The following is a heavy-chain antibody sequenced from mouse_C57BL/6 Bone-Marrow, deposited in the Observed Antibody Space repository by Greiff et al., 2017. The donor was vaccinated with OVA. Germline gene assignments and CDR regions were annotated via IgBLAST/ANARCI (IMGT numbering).Heavy chain of an antibody. CDR1: GYTFTSYW. CDR3: EKWRLRQGAGAMDY. J-gene: IGHJ4*01. D-gene: IGHD2-4*01. CDR2: FDPNSGGT. Sequence: QVQLKQPGAELVKPGASVKLSCKASGYTFTSYWMHWVKQRPGRGLEWIGRFDPNSGGTKYNEKFKSKATLTVDKPSSTAYMQLSSLTSEDSAVYYCEKWRLRQGAGAMDYWGQGTSVTVSS. V-gene: IGHV1-72*01.